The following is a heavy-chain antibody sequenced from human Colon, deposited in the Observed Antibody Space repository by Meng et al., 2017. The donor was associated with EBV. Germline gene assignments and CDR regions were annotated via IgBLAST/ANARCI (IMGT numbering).Heavy chain of an antibody. CDR3: ARGPSRWLQFSFDY. D-gene: IGHD5-24*01. CDR2: IYYSGST. Sequence: VPLQESGPGLVNPSQTLSLTCTVSGGSISSGGYYWSWIRQHPGKGLEWIGYIYYSGSTYYNPSLKSRVTISIDTSKNQFSLKLSSVTAADTAVYYCARGPSRWLQFSFDYWGQGTLVTVSS. V-gene: IGHV4-31*03. J-gene: IGHJ4*02. CDR1: GGSISSGGYY.